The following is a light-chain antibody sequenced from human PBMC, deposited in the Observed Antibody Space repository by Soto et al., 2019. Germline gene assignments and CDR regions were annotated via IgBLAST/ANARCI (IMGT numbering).Light chain of an antibody. CDR3: QQYNNWPQT. CDR2: GAS. V-gene: IGKV3-15*01. CDR1: QSVNSN. J-gene: IGKJ1*01. Sequence: EIVMTQSPATLSVSPGERATLSCRASQSVNSNLAWYQQKPGQAPRLLIYGASTRATGIPARFSGSGSGTEFTLTISSLQSEDFAVYHCQQYNNWPQTFGQGTRVEVK.